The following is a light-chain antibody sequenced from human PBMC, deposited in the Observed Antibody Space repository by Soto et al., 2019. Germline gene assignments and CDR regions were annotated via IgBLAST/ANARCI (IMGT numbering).Light chain of an antibody. V-gene: IGKV2-28*01. CDR1: QSLLHTNGYTY. Sequence: DIVMTQSPLSLPVTPGEPASISCRSGQSLLHTNGYTYLDWYLQKPVHSPQLLIYLGSTRASGVPDRFSGSGSGTDFTLKISRVEAEDVGVYYCMQALQTPWTFGQGTKLEIK. CDR2: LGS. CDR3: MQALQTPWT. J-gene: IGKJ2*02.